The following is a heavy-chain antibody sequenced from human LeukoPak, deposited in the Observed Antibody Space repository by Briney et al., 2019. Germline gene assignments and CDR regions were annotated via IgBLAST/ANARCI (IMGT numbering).Heavy chain of an antibody. D-gene: IGHD3-10*01. V-gene: IGHV3-33*05. J-gene: IGHJ4*02. CDR3: ARDANYGSGSADY. Sequence: GGSLRLSCGASGFTFTIYGMHWVRQAPGKGLEWVAVISDDGNKKYYADSVKGRFTISRDNSKSTLYLQVNSLRAEDTAVYYCARDANYGSGSADYWGQGALVTVSS. CDR2: ISDDGNKK. CDR1: GFTFTIYG.